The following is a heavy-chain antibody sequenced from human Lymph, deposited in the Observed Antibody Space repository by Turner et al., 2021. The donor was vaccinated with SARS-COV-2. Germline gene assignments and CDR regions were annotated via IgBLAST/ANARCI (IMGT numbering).Heavy chain of an antibody. CDR1: GITFSSYA. V-gene: IGHV3-30*04. J-gene: IGHJ4*02. D-gene: IGHD3-22*01. CDR3: ARDRDSSGWVDY. Sequence: QVQLVESGGGVVQPGRSLRPSCAASGITFSSYAMHWVRQAPGKGLEWVAFISYDGSVKYYADSVKGRFTFSRDNSKNTLYLQMNSLRAEDTAVYYCARDRDSSGWVDYWGQGTLVTVSS. CDR2: ISYDGSVK.